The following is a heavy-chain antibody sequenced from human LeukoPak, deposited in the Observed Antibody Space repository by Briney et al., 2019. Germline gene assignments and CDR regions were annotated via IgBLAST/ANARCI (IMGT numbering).Heavy chain of an antibody. CDR3: LRDLNWSLDQ. Sequence: PGGSLRLSCAASGLAFSAYKMHWVRQAPGKGLVWVSRIKSDGITITYADSVKGRFTISRDNAKNTLYLQMNSLRAEDTAVYYCLRDLNWSLDQWGQGTLVTVSS. CDR1: GLAFSAYK. J-gene: IGHJ4*02. CDR2: IKSDGITI. D-gene: IGHD1-20*01. V-gene: IGHV3-74*01.